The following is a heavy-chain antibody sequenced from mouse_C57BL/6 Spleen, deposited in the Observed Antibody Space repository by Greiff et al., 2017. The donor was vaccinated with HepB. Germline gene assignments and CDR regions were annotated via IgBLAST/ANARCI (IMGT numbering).Heavy chain of an antibody. CDR2: IDPEDGET. CDR1: GFNIKDYY. CDR3: ARGRGIYYGNYGAWFAY. V-gene: IGHV14-2*01. Sequence: EVQLQQSGAELVKPGASVKLSCTASGFNIKDYYMHWVKQRTEQGLEWIGRIDPEDGETKYAPKFQGKATITADTSSNTAYLQLSIRTSEATAVLYCARGRGIYYGNYGAWFAYWGQGTLVTVSA. D-gene: IGHD2-1*01. J-gene: IGHJ3*01.